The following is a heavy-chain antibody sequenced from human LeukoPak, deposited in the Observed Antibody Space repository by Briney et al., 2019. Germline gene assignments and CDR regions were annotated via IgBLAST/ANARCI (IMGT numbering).Heavy chain of an antibody. CDR1: GFTFSRDV. Sequence: GGSLRLSCAASGFTFSRDVMNWVRQAPGKGLEWVSAISGSGDSTYYADSVKGRFTISRDNSKNMLYLQMNSLRVEDTAVYYCAKDEAYYDFWSSGRYYYYMDVWGEGTTVTVSS. J-gene: IGHJ6*03. V-gene: IGHV3-23*01. CDR2: ISGSGDST. CDR3: AKDEAYYDFWSSGRYYYYMDV. D-gene: IGHD3-3*01.